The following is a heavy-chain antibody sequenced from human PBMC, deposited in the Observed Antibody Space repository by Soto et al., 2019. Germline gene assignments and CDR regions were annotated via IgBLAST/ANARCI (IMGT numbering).Heavy chain of an antibody. Sequence: GXSAEVSFKASGYTFTGYYMHWVRQAPGQGLEWMGWINPNSGGTNYAQKFQGWVTMTRDTSISTAYMELSRLRSDDTAVYYCARDATHPHYGMDVWGQGTTVTVSS. V-gene: IGHV1-2*04. CDR2: INPNSGGT. CDR3: ARDATHPHYGMDV. CDR1: GYTFTGYY. J-gene: IGHJ6*02.